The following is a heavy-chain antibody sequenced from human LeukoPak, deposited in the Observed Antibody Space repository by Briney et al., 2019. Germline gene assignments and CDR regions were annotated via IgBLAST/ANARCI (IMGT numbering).Heavy chain of an antibody. CDR3: TRSDGYGLVGI. V-gene: IGHV4-4*07. Sequence: SETLSLTCTVSGGSISSYYWSWIRQPAGKGLEWIGRIYISGSGSTNYNPSLKSRVTISVDTSKNQFSLKLSSVTAADTAVYYCTRSDGYGLVGIWGQGTMVTVSS. CDR1: GGSISSYY. D-gene: IGHD3-10*01. J-gene: IGHJ3*01. CDR2: IYISGSGST.